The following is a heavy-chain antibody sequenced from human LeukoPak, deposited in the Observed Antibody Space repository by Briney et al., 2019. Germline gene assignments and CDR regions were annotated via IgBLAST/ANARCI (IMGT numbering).Heavy chain of an antibody. CDR1: GGTFCSYA. CDR3: ARDRAYDREFDS. J-gene: IGHJ4*02. V-gene: IGHV1-2*06. CDR2: IIPNSGGT. D-gene: IGHD3-3*01. Sequence: GASVKVSCKASGGTFCSYAISWVRQAPGQGLEWMGRIIPNSGGTKYAQKFQGRVTMTRDTSITTAYMELSRLRSDVTAVYYCARDRAYDREFDSWGQGTLVTVSS.